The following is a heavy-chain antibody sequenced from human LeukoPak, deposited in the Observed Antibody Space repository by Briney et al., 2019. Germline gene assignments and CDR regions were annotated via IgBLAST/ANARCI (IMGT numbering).Heavy chain of an antibody. CDR1: GFTFSGFW. V-gene: IGHV3-7*03. J-gene: IGHJ4*02. CDR2: INSDGSEG. D-gene: IGHD3-22*01. Sequence: GGSLRLSCAVSGFTFSGFWMSWSRQAPGKGLEWVASINSDGSEGYYADVVKGRFTISRDNAKNSLYLQINSLRAEDTAVYYCARDKSVYYDTSGSRFDYWGQGTLVTVSS. CDR3: ARDKSVYYDTSGSRFDY.